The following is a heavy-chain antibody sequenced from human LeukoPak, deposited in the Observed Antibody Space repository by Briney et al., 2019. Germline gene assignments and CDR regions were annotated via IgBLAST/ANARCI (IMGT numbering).Heavy chain of an antibody. CDR3: ARAYPQWLVYAFDI. CDR1: GYTFTSYG. J-gene: IGHJ3*02. Sequence: ASVKVSCKASGYTFTSYGISWVRQAPGQGLEWMGWISAYNGNTNYAQKLKGRVTMTTVTSTSTAYMELRSLRSDDTAVYYCARAYPQWLVYAFDIWGQGTMVTVSS. V-gene: IGHV1-18*01. CDR2: ISAYNGNT. D-gene: IGHD6-19*01.